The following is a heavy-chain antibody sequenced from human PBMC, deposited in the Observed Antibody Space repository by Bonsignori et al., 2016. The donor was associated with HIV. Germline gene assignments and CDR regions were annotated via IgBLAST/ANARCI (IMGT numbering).Heavy chain of an antibody. V-gene: IGHV3-53*01. Sequence: GGSLRLSCAATGFTVSSKYMTWVRQAPGKGLEWVSVIYSGGSTYYADSVKGRFTISRDNSKNTLYLQMNNLGAEDTAVYFCARERAHNAVPPYIDYWGQGTLVTVSS. J-gene: IGHJ4*02. CDR1: GFTVSSKY. CDR2: IYSGGST. D-gene: IGHD2-2*01. CDR3: ARERAHNAVPPYIDY.